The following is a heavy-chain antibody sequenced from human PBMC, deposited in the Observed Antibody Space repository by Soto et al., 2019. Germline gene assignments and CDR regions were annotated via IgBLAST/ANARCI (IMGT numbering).Heavy chain of an antibody. V-gene: IGHV4-4*07. CDR1: VSSISCGY. D-gene: IGHD3-3*01. CDR3: ARGRTWSIRWFDP. Sequence: SSETRSSTGTVSVSSISCGYLSWIRKSAGKGLEWIGLIYATGSTNYNPSLKSRVTISVDTSKNQFSLKLSSVTAADTAVYYCARGRTWSIRWFDPWGQGTLVTVSS. CDR2: IYATGST. J-gene: IGHJ5*02.